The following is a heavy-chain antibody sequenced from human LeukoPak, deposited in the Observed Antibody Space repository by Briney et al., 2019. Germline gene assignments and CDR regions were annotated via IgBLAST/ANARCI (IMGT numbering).Heavy chain of an antibody. V-gene: IGHV3-48*03. CDR1: GFTFSSYE. Sequence: GSLRLSCAASGFTFSSYEMNWVRQAPGKGLGWVSYISSSGSTISYADSVKGRFTISRDNAKNSLCLQMNSLRADDTAVYYCARSTVTTNPRPRYFDLWGRGTLVTVSS. D-gene: IGHD4-17*01. J-gene: IGHJ2*01. CDR3: ARSTVTTNPRPRYFDL. CDR2: ISSSGSTI.